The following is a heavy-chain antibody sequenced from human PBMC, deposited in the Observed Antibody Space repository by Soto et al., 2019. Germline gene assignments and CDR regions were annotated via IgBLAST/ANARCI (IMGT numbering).Heavy chain of an antibody. CDR1: GFSLGSSD. V-gene: IGHV3-23*01. J-gene: IGHJ3*01. D-gene: IGHD2-8*01. Sequence: GGSLRLSCAASGFSLGSSDMSWVRQAPGKGLQWVSTITETDGDTFYADSVRGRFTISRDTTDNTLYLQMDSLRAEDTAVYYCAQAGPQFSCTNGICYKKVDAFDVWGQGTMVTVSS. CDR3: AQAGPQFSCTNGICYKKVDAFDV. CDR2: ITETDGDT.